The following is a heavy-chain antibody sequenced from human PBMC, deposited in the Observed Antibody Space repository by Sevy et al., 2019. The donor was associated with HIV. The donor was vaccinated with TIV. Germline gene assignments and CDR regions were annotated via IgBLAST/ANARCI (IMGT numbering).Heavy chain of an antibody. CDR2: IWYDGSNK. CDR3: ARGDSSSRRYYYYGMDV. CDR1: GFTFSSYG. D-gene: IGHD6-6*01. Sequence: GESLKISCAASGFTFSSYGMHWVRQAPGKGLEWVAVIWYDGSNKYYADSVKGRLTISRDNSKNTLYLQMNSLRAEDTAVYYCARGDSSSRRYYYYGMDVWGQGTTVTVSS. V-gene: IGHV3-33*01. J-gene: IGHJ6*02.